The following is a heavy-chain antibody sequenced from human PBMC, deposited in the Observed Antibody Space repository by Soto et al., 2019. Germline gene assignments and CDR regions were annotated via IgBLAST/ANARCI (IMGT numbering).Heavy chain of an antibody. CDR2: IYHSGST. CDR1: GGSFSSYH. V-gene: IGHV4-59*12. CDR3: AGSGYYHNSGMDV. J-gene: IGHJ6*02. D-gene: IGHD3-22*01. Sequence: PSETLSLTCSVFGGSFSSYHLSCILQPPGKGLEGIGYIYHSGSTNYNPSLKSRVTISVDRSKNQFSLKLSSVTAADTAVYYCAGSGYYHNSGMDVWGQGTTVTVSS.